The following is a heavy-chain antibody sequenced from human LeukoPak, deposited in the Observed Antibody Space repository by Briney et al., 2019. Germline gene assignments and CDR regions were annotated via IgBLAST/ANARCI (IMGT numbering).Heavy chain of an antibody. V-gene: IGHV3-74*01. CDR3: AKNRAAAGKRSLDY. D-gene: IGHD6-13*01. Sequence: PGGSLRLSCAASGFTFSSYWMHWVRQAPGKGLVWVARINSDGSSTSYADSVKGRFTISRDNAKNTLYLQMNSLRAEDTAVYYCAKNRAAAGKRSLDYWGQGTLVTVSS. CDR1: GFTFSSYW. CDR2: INSDGSST. J-gene: IGHJ4*02.